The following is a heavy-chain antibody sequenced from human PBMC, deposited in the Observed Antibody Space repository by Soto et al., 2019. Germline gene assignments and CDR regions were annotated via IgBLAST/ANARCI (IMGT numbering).Heavy chain of an antibody. CDR1: GFTFSDYA. D-gene: IGHD4-17*01. Sequence: QVQLVESGGGVVQPGRSLRLSCAASGFTFSDYAMHWVRQAPGKGLEWVAVISYDGSNKYYADSVKGRFTSSRDSSKNTLSLQMNSLRVEDTAVYYCAGSYGDSLYRGQGTLVTVSS. V-gene: IGHV3-30-3*01. J-gene: IGHJ4*02. CDR3: AGSYGDSLY. CDR2: ISYDGSNK.